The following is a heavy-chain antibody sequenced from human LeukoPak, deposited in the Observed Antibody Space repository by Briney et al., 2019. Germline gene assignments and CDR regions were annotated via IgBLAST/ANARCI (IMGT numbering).Heavy chain of an antibody. D-gene: IGHD1-14*01. Sequence: PGGSLRLSCSASGFTFSSLGMHWVRQAPGKGLEHVSTIGSDGDSTYCADSMKDRFTISRDNSKNALYLQMTSLRPEDSAVYYCVSPVFINYWGQGTLVTVSS. V-gene: IGHV3-64D*06. CDR3: VSPVFINY. CDR1: GFTFSSLG. CDR2: IGSDGDST. J-gene: IGHJ4*01.